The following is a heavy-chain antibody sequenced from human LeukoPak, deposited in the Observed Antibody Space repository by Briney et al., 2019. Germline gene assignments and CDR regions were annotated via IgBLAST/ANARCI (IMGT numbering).Heavy chain of an antibody. Sequence: SETLPLTCTVSGGSISSYYWSWIRQPPGKGLEWIGYIYYSGSTNYNPSLKSRVTISVDTSKNQFSLKLSSVTAADTAVYYCAGESVKIWGGGYYFDYWGQGTLVTVSS. CDR1: GGSISSYY. CDR3: AGESVKIWGGGYYFDY. V-gene: IGHV4-59*01. J-gene: IGHJ4*02. D-gene: IGHD3-16*01. CDR2: IYYSGST.